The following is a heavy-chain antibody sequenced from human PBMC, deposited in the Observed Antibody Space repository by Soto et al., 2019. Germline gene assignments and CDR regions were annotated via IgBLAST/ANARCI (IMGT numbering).Heavy chain of an antibody. V-gene: IGHV4-34*01. J-gene: IGHJ5*02. CDR2: INHTGGT. Sequence: SETLSLTCPVYGGSFNGYYWNWIRERPGKGLEWIGEINHTGGTHYNPSLKSRVTMSVDTSKNQFSLRLSSVTAADTAIYYCATRITVFGLLIPPFDPWGQGTQVTVSS. CDR1: GGSFNGYY. D-gene: IGHD3-3*01. CDR3: ATRITVFGLLIPPFDP.